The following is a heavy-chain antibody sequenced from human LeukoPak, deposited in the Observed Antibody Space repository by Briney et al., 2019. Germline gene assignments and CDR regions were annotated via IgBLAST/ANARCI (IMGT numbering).Heavy chain of an antibody. CDR2: FDPEDGET. D-gene: IGHD2-15*01. V-gene: IGHV1-24*01. J-gene: IGHJ6*03. CDR1: GYTLTELS. Sequence: ASVKVSCKVSGYTLTELSMHWVRQAPGKGPEWMGGFDPEDGETIYAQKFQGRVTMTEDTSTDTAYMELSSLRSEDTAVYYCATATPGDYYYYYYMDVWGKGTTVTISS. CDR3: ATATPGDYYYYYYMDV.